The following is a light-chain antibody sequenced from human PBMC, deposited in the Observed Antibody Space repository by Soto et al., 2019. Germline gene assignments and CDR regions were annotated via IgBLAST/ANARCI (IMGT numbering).Light chain of an antibody. J-gene: IGLJ1*01. CDR1: SSDVGGYNY. Sequence: QSALTQPASVSGSPGQSITISCTGTSSDVGGYNYVSWYQQHPGKAPKLIIYEVSNRPSGVSNRFAGSKSGNTASLTIAGLQAEDESDYYCNSYTSKSTGVFGTVTKVTVL. V-gene: IGLV2-14*01. CDR2: EVS. CDR3: NSYTSKSTGV.